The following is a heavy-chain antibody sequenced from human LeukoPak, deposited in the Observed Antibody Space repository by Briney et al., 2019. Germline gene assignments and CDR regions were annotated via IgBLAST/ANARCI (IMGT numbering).Heavy chain of an antibody. CDR2: IYYSGST. Sequence: ASETLSLTCTVSGDSISRYYWSWIRQPPGKGLEYIGYIYYSGSTNYNPSLKSRVTISADTSKNQFSLRLTSVTAADTAVYYCASTSGSYYPAEYFQHWGQGTLVTVSS. D-gene: IGHD1-26*01. CDR1: GDSISRYY. V-gene: IGHV4-59*01. J-gene: IGHJ1*01. CDR3: ASTSGSYYPAEYFQH.